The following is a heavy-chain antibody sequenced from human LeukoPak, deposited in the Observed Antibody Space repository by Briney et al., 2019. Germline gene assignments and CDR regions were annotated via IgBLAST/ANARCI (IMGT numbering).Heavy chain of an antibody. D-gene: IGHD3-22*01. CDR1: ASTFTDYY. CDR3: ATLGISGYFRDY. CDR2: INTKSGGT. J-gene: IGHJ4*02. Sequence: ASVNVSFKCSASTFTDYYIHWVRQAPGQGLEWMGWINTKSGGTNYAQKFQGRVTMTRDTSIRTTYMQLMSDDTAVYYCATLGISGYFRDYWGQGTLVTVSS. V-gene: IGHV1-2*02.